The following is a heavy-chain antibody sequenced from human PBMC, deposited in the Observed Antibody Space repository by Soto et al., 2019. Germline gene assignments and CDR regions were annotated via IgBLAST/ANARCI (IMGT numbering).Heavy chain of an antibody. CDR2: VFQVGST. CDR3: ARGIDYYASGSYSQPADYFQY. Sequence: LSLTCTVSGASISNGGYSWNWIRQPPGKGMEWIGNVFQVGSTYYNPSLKSRVTMSVDKSKNQFSLDLRDVTAADTAVYYCARGIDYYASGSYSQPADYFQYLCPGALPAVSS. CDR1: GASISNGGYS. J-gene: IGHJ1*01. V-gene: IGHV4-30-2*01. D-gene: IGHD3-3*01.